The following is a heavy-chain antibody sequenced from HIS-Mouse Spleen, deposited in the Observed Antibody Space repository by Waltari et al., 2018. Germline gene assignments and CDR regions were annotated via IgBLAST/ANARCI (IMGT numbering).Heavy chain of an antibody. CDR3: AREIPYSSSWYDWYFDL. D-gene: IGHD6-13*01. J-gene: IGHJ2*01. CDR1: VGLISTSSSY. CDR2: IYYSGST. Sequence: QLQLQESGPGLVKPSETLSLTCTVSVGLISTSSSYWGWIRQPPGKGLEWIGSIYYSGSTYYNPSLKSRVTISVDTSKNQFSLKLSSVTAADTAVYYCAREIPYSSSWYDWYFDLWGRGTLVTVSS. V-gene: IGHV4-39*07.